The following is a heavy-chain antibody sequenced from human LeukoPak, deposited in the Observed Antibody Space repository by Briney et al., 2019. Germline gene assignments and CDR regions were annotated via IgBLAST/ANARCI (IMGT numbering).Heavy chain of an antibody. CDR1: GGSISSYY. D-gene: IGHD1-26*01. CDR3: ARVGSGSFDY. V-gene: IGHV4-59*01. J-gene: IGHJ4*02. Sequence: SETLSLTCTVSGGSISSYYWSWTRQPPGKGLEWIGYNSYSGNTNYNPSLKSRVTISVDTSKNHFSLNLRSVTAADTAVYYCARVGSGSFDYWGQGTLVTVSS. CDR2: NSYSGNT.